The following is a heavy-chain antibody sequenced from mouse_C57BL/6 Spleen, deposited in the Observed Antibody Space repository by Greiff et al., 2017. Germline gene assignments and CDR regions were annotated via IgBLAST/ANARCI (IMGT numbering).Heavy chain of an antibody. CDR1: GFNIKDYY. J-gene: IGHJ2*01. CDR2: IDPEDGDP. Sequence: VHVKQSGAELVRPGASVKLSCTASGFNIKDYYMHWVKQRPEQGLEWIGRIDPEDGDPEYAPKFQGKATMTADTSSNTAYLQLSSLTSEDTAVYYCTTAQVTGGYFDYWGQGTTRTVSS. CDR3: TTAQVTGGYFDY. D-gene: IGHD3-2*02. V-gene: IGHV14-1*01.